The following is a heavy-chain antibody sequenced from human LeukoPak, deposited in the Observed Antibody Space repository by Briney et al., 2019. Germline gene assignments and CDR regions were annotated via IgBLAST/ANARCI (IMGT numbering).Heavy chain of an antibody. CDR3: ARARPENYYGSGSVVDY. V-gene: IGHV4-39*07. D-gene: IGHD3-10*01. Sequence: SETLSLTCTVSGGSISSSSYYWGWIRQPPGKGLEWIGSIYYSGSTYYNPSLKSRVTISVDTSKNQFSLKLSSVTAADTAVYYCARARPENYYGSGSVVDYWGQGTLVTVSS. J-gene: IGHJ4*02. CDR2: IYYSGST. CDR1: GGSISSSSYY.